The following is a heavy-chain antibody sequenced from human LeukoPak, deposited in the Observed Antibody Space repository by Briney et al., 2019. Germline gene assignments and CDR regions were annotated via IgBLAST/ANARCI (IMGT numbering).Heavy chain of an antibody. CDR2: ISSSSSYI. J-gene: IGHJ6*03. Sequence: GGSLRLSCAASGFTFSSYSMNWVRQAPGKGLEWVSSISSSSSYIYYVDSVKGRFTISRDNAKNSLYLQMNSLRAEDTAVYYCARGVNCGGDCYSYYYYYMDVWGKGTTVTASS. CDR3: ARGVNCGGDCYSYYYYYMDV. D-gene: IGHD2-21*02. CDR1: GFTFSSYS. V-gene: IGHV3-21*01.